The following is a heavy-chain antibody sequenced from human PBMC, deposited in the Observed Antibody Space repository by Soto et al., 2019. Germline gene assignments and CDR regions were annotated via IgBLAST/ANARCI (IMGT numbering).Heavy chain of an antibody. CDR2: IGTAGDT. J-gene: IGHJ3*02. CDR1: GFTFSSYD. D-gene: IGHD3-3*01. V-gene: IGHV3-13*01. Sequence: PGGSLRLSCAASGFTFSSYDMHWVRQATGKGLEWVSAIGTAGDTYYPGSVKGRFTISRENAKNSLYLQMNSLRAEDTAVYYCARGTVRDFWSGYYLRSSDNLGAFDIWGQGTMVTVSS. CDR3: ARGTVRDFWSGYYLRSSDNLGAFDI.